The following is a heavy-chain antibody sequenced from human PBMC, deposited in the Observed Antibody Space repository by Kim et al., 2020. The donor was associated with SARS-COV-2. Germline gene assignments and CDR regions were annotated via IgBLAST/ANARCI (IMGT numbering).Heavy chain of an antibody. D-gene: IGHD6-13*01. J-gene: IGHJ3*02. V-gene: IGHV1-69*01. CDR3: ARGEVTNSSFDI. Sequence: NYAQKFQGRVTITADESTSTAYMELSSLRSEDTAVYYCARGEVTNSSFDIWGQGTMVTVSS.